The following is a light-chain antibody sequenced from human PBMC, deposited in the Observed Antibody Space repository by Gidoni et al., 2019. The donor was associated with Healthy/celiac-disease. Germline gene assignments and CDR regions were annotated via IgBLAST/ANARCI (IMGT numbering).Light chain of an antibody. CDR3: SSYTSSSTRV. CDR1: SSDVGGYNY. V-gene: IGLV2-14*01. Sequence: QSALTQPASVSGSPGQSITISCTGTSSDVGGYNYVSWYQQHPGKAPKLMIYEVSKRPSGVSSRFSGSKSGNTASLTISGPQAEDEADYYCSSYTSSSTRVFGGGTKLTVL. CDR2: EVS. J-gene: IGLJ3*02.